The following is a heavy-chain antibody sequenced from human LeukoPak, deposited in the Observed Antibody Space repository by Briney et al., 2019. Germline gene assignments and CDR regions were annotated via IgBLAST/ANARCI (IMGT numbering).Heavy chain of an antibody. D-gene: IGHD1-14*01. Sequence: NPSETLSLTCAVSGGSISRSNWWSWVRQPPGKGLEWIGDILHSGDTNYNASLRSRLTISLDKSRNQFSLQLSSVTAADTAVYYCAGYNIPYTLEFWGPGTVVTVSS. CDR3: AGYNIPYTLEF. V-gene: IGHV4-4*02. J-gene: IGHJ4*02. CDR1: GGSISRSNW. CDR2: ILHSGDT.